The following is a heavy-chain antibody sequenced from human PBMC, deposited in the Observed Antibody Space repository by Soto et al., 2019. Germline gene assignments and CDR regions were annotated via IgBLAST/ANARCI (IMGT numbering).Heavy chain of an antibody. CDR2: ISYDGSNK. V-gene: IGHV3-30*18. CDR3: AKVRQRWQWLVQGGFDY. D-gene: IGHD6-19*01. CDR1: GFTFSSYG. J-gene: IGHJ4*02. Sequence: QVQLVESGGGVVQPGRSLRLSCAAAGFTFSSYGMHWVRQAPGKGLEWVAVISYDGSNKYYADSVKGRFTISRDNSKNTLYLQMNSLRAEDTAVYYCAKVRQRWQWLVQGGFDYWVQGTLVTVSS.